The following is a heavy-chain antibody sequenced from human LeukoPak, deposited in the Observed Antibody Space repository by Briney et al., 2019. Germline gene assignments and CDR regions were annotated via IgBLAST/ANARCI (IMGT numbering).Heavy chain of an antibody. CDR3: ARVDGSSLSRARFDY. CDR2: ITGSSTWT. J-gene: IGHJ4*02. V-gene: IGHV3-23*01. CDR1: GFTFSTYG. D-gene: IGHD6-6*01. Sequence: GGSLRLSCEASGFTFSTYGMTWVRQAPGKGLEWVSGITGSSTWTYYADSVKGRFTISRDNSNNTLHLQMNSLRAEDTAIYYCARVDGSSLSRARFDYWGPGTLVTVSS.